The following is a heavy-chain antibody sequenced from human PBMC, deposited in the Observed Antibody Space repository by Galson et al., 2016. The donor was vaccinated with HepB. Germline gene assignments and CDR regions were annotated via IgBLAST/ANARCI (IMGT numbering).Heavy chain of an antibody. V-gene: IGHV3-13*01. CDR1: GFTFSSYD. J-gene: IGHJ6*02. CDR3: AREPGFGASYYYGMDV. CDR2: IGTAGDT. Sequence: SLRLSCAASGFTFSSYDMHWVRQATGKGLEWVSAIGTAGDTYYPGSVKGRFTISRENAKNSLYLQMNSLRAEETAVYYCAREPGFGASYYYGMDVWGQGTTVTVSS. D-gene: IGHD3-10*01.